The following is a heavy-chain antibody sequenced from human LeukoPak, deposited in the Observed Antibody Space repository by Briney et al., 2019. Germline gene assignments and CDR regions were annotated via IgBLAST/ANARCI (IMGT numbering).Heavy chain of an antibody. V-gene: IGHV3-9*01. J-gene: IGHJ3*02. CDR2: ISWNSGSI. D-gene: IGHD6-13*01. Sequence: GGSLRLSCAASGFTFDDYAMHWVRQAPGKGLEWVSGISWNSGSIGYADSVKGRFTISRDNAKNSLYLQMNSLRAEDTAVYYCARDLIHAETGYSSSWFSDAFDIWGQGTMVTVSS. CDR3: ARDLIHAETGYSSSWFSDAFDI. CDR1: GFTFDDYA.